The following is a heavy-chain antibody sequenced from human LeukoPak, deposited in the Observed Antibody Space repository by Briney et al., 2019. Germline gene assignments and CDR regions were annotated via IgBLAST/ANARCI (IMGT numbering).Heavy chain of an antibody. J-gene: IGHJ3*02. D-gene: IGHD2-21*02. CDR3: ARGWSIVVVTAPGVDAFDI. CDR1: RFTFTDYG. CDR2: IWYDGSGK. Sequence: GGSLRLSCAASRFTFTDYGMHWVRQPPGKGLEWVALIWYDGSGKYYADSVKGRFTISRDNSKNTLYLQMNSLRAEDTAVYYCARGWSIVVVTAPGVDAFDIWGQGTMVTVSS. V-gene: IGHV3-30*02.